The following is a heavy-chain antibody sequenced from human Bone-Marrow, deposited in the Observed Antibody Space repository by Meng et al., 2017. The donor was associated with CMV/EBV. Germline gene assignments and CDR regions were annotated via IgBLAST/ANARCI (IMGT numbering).Heavy chain of an antibody. D-gene: IGHD6-13*01. CDR3: ARDLSIWAAGYGMVF. CDR2: ISSSSSYI. J-gene: IGHJ6*02. CDR1: GFTFSSYS. V-gene: IGHV3-21*01. Sequence: GESLKISCAASGFTFSSYSMNWVRQAPGKGLEWVSSISSSSSYIYYADSVKGRFTISRDNAKNSLYLQMNSLRAEDTAVYYCARDLSIWAAGYGMVFWGQGTTVTVSS.